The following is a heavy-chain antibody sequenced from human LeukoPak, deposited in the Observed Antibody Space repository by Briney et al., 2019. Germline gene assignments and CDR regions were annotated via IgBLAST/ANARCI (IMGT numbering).Heavy chain of an antibody. CDR3: ASILGYCSGGDCLDY. D-gene: IGHD2-15*01. Sequence: GASVKVSCKASGYIFTGYYMHWVRQAPGQGLEWMGWINPNSGGTNYAQKFQGRVTMTRDTSISTAYMELSRLRSDDTAVYYCASILGYCSGGDCLDYWGQGTLVTVSS. J-gene: IGHJ4*02. V-gene: IGHV1-2*02. CDR2: INPNSGGT. CDR1: GYIFTGYY.